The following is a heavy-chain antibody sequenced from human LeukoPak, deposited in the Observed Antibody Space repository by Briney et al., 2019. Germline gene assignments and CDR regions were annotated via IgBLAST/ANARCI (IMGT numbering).Heavy chain of an antibody. Sequence: GGSLRLSCSASGFTFSTYAMHWVRQAPGKGLEYVSAISTNGGTTYYAESSRGRFAISRDNSKNTLYLQMSSLRADDTAAYYCVKGPGPTVNYYFDFWGQGTLVTVSS. CDR3: VKGPGPTVNYYFDF. D-gene: IGHD4-17*01. V-gene: IGHV3-64D*06. CDR1: GFTFSTYA. CDR2: ISTNGGTT. J-gene: IGHJ4*02.